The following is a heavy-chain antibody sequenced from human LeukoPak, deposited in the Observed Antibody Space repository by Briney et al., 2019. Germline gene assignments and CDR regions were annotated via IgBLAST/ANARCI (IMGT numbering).Heavy chain of an antibody. CDR2: ISGSGSTI. D-gene: IGHD3-22*01. J-gene: IGHJ4*02. CDR3: ARDYYDYIGAFDY. V-gene: IGHV3-48*03. Sequence: GGSLRLSCAASGFTFSSYEMIWVRQAPGKGLEWVSYISGSGSTINYADSVKGRFTISRDNAKTSLYLQMNSLRAEDTAAYYCARDYYDYIGAFDYWGQGTLVTVSS. CDR1: GFTFSSYE.